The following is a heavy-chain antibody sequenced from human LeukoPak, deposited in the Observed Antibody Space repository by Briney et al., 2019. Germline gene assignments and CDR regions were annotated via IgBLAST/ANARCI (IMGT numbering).Heavy chain of an antibody. CDR1: GGSISSGSYY. CDR2: IYTSGST. CDR3: ARDLVAAFDAFDI. V-gene: IGHV4-61*02. J-gene: IGHJ3*02. D-gene: IGHD2-15*01. Sequence: SETLSLTCTVSGGSISSGSYYWSWIRQPAGKGLEWIGRIYTSGSTNYNPSLKSRVTISVDTSKNQFSLKLSSVTAADTAVYYCARDLVAAFDAFDIWGQGTMVTVSS.